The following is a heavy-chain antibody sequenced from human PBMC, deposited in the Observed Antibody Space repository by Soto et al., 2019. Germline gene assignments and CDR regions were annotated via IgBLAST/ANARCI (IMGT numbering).Heavy chain of an antibody. D-gene: IGHD6-19*01. V-gene: IGHV3-23*01. J-gene: IGHJ4*02. Sequence: GGSLRLSCAASGFTFSSYAMSWVRQAPGKGLEWVSAISGSGGSTYYADSVKGRFTISRDNSKNTLYLQMNSLRAEDTAVYYCAKRKGIAVAGSLGALGEFDYWGQGTLVTVSS. CDR3: AKRKGIAVAGSLGALGEFDY. CDR1: GFTFSSYA. CDR2: ISGSGGST.